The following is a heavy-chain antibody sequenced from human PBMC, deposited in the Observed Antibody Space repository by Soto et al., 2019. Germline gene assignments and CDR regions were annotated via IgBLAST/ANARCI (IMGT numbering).Heavy chain of an antibody. V-gene: IGHV3-30*18. CDR3: AKDMVRGVIPPILDY. J-gene: IGHJ4*02. Sequence: PGGSLRLSCAASGFIVSSNYIHWVRQAPGKGLEWVAVISYDRSNKYYAESVKGRFTISRDNSKNTLYLQMNSLRAEDTAVYYCAKDMVRGVIPPILDYWGQGTLVTVSS. CDR2: ISYDRSNK. CDR1: GFIVSSNY. D-gene: IGHD3-10*01.